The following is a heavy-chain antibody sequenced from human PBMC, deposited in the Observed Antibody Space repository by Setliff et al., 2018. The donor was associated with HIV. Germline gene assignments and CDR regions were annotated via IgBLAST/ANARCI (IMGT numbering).Heavy chain of an antibody. CDR2: INHSGST. CDR3: ARGGLTAAGTLLLVGYFDY. J-gene: IGHJ4*02. D-gene: IGHD6-13*01. CDR1: GGSFSGYY. V-gene: IGHV4-34*01. Sequence: SETLSLTCAVYGGSFSGYYWSWIRQPPGKGLEWVGEINHSGSTNFNPSLTSRFTISVDTSKNQFSLKLSSVTAADTAVYYCARGGLTAAGTLLLVGYFDYWGQGTLVNVSS.